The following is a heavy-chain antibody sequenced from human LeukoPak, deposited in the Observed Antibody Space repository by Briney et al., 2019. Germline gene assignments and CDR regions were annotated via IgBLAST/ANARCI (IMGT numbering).Heavy chain of an antibody. CDR3: AKATAYDSSGSIDY. V-gene: IGHV3-30*02. J-gene: IGHJ4*02. Sequence: GGSLRLSCAASGFIFSSYGMHWVRQAPGKGLEWVAFIRYDGRNKYYADSVKGRFTISRDNSKNTLYLQMNSLRAEDTAVYYCAKATAYDSSGSIDYWGQGTLVTVSS. D-gene: IGHD3-22*01. CDR2: IRYDGRNK. CDR1: GFIFSSYG.